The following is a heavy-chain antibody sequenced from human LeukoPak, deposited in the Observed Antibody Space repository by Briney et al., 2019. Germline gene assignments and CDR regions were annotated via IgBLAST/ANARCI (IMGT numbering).Heavy chain of an antibody. V-gene: IGHV3-53*01. CDR2: MYSGGST. J-gene: IGHJ3*02. CDR3: ARPQLEADAFDI. D-gene: IGHD1-1*01. CDR1: GFTVSSNY. Sequence: GGSLRLSCAASGFTVSSNYMSWVGQAPGKGLEWVSVMYSGGSTYYADSVKGRFTIYRDNSKNTLYLQMTSLRAEDTAVYYCARPQLEADAFDIWGQGTMVTVSS.